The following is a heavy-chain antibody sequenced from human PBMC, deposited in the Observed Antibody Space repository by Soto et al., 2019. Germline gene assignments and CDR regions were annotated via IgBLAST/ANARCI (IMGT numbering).Heavy chain of an antibody. J-gene: IGHJ4*02. CDR1: GFSFSYAW. CDR2: IKSKTDGGTT. Sequence: EVQLVESGGGLVQPGGSLRLSCVASGFSFSYAWMSWVRQAPGKGLEWVGRIKSKTDGGTTAYAPPVKGRFTISRDDSKNLLYLQMNNLKIEDTAVYYCTTDDPINRNWGQGTLVTVSS. V-gene: IGHV3-15*01. CDR3: TTDDPINRN.